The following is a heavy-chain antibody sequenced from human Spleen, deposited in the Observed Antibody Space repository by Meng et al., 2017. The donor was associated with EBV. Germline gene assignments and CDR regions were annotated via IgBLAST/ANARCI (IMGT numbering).Heavy chain of an antibody. CDR1: GYTFTTYS. CDR3: ARDYGDYLFDY. D-gene: IGHD4-17*01. J-gene: IGHJ4*02. Sequence: QVQLVPSGAEVKKPGASMKVSCKTSGYTFTTYSMNWVRQAPGQGLEWMGIFNPTSGGTSYAEKFQGRVTMTSDTSTSTVYMELSSLRSEDTAVYFCARDYGDYLFDYWGQGTLVTVSS. V-gene: IGHV1-46*01. CDR2: FNPTSGGT.